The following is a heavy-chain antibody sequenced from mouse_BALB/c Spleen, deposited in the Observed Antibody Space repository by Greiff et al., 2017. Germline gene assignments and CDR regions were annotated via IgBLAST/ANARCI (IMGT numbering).Heavy chain of an antibody. V-gene: IGHV5-6-3*01. Sequence: EVQRVESGGGLVQPGGSLKLSCAASGFTFSSYGMSWVRQTPDKRLELVATINSNGGSTYYPDSVKGRFTISRDNAKNTLYLQMSSLKSEDTAMYYCARGDYDYGEYYFDYWGQGTTLTVSS. J-gene: IGHJ2*01. CDR2: INSNGGST. D-gene: IGHD2-4*01. CDR1: GFTFSSYG. CDR3: ARGDYDYGEYYFDY.